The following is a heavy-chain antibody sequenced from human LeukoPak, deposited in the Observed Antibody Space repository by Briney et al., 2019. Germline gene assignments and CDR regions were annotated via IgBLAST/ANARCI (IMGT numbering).Heavy chain of an antibody. CDR2: FVPEDGEA. D-gene: IGHD3-10*01. Sequence: ASVKVSCKLSGDTLTELSMHWVRQSPGKGLEWRGGFVPEDGEAIYAQKFQGRVTMTEDPPTDTAYMELSSLRSDDTAVYFCATLPRGHLFDSWGQGTLVTVSS. V-gene: IGHV1-24*01. CDR3: ATLPRGHLFDS. CDR1: GDTLTELS. J-gene: IGHJ4*02.